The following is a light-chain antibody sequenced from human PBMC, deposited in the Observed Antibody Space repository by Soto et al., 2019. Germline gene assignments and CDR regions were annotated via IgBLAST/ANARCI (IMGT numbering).Light chain of an antibody. CDR2: DAS. CDR3: QQYSSYWT. J-gene: IGKJ1*01. Sequence: DIQMTQSPSTLSASVGDRVTITCRASQSISSWLAWYQQKPGKALKFLIYDASNLESGVPSRFSGSGSGTEFTLTISSLQPDDFATYYCQQYSSYWTFGQGTKVEIK. CDR1: QSISSW. V-gene: IGKV1-5*01.